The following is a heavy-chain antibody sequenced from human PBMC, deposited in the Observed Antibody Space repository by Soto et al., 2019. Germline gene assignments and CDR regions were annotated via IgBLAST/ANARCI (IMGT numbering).Heavy chain of an antibody. CDR3: AGCSITLFGVVSVPPHYYSEVDV. CDR1: GGTFNRYA. D-gene: IGHD3-3*01. J-gene: IGHJ6*04. Sequence: QVQLVQSGAEVKKPGSSVKVSCKASGGTFNRYAISWVRQAPGQGLEWMGGIIPIFGIGNDAQRFQGRVTITAAESTGTAYMELRSRRSEDTGVYYCAGCSITLFGVVSVPPHYYSEVDVVGEGTTVTVSS. CDR2: IIPIFGIG. V-gene: IGHV1-69*01.